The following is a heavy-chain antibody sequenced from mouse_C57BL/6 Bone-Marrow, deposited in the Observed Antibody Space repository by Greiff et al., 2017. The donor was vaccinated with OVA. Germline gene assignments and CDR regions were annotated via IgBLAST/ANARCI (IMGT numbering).Heavy chain of an antibody. D-gene: IGHD2-4*01. V-gene: IGHV1-81*01. J-gene: IGHJ1*03. Sequence: VKLMESGAELARPGASVKLSCKASGYTFTSYGISWVKQRTGQGLEWIGEIYPRSGNTYYNEKFKGKATLTADKSSSTAYMELRSLTSEDSAVYFCASYDYDGRNWYFDVWGTGTTVTVSS. CDR3: ASYDYDGRNWYFDV. CDR1: GYTFTSYG. CDR2: IYPRSGNT.